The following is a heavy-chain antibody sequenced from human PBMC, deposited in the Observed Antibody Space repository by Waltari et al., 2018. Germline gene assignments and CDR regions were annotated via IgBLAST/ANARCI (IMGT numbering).Heavy chain of an antibody. V-gene: IGHV3-23*03. CDR3: AKALHSKGDDFDY. D-gene: IGHD3-16*01. J-gene: IGHJ4*02. Sequence: EVQLLESGGGLVQPGGSLRLSCAASGFTFSRYAMSWVRQAPGKGLEGVSGIYSGGSTDYADSWKGRFTISRDNSKHTLYLQMNSLRAEDTAVYYCAKALHSKGDDFDYWGQGTLVTVSS. CDR2: IYSGGST. CDR1: GFTFSRYA.